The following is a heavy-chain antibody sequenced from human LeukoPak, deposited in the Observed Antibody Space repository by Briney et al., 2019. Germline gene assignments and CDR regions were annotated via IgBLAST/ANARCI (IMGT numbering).Heavy chain of an antibody. CDR1: GFTFSDYY. CDR2: IKQDGSEK. J-gene: IGHJ3*02. CDR3: ARERLDIAAGYDAFDI. D-gene: IGHD6-13*01. V-gene: IGHV3-7*03. Sequence: GGSLRLSCAASGFTFSDYYMSWVRQAPGKGLEWVANIKQDGSEKYYVDSVKGRFTISRDNAKNSLYLQMNSLRAEDTAVYYCARERLDIAAGYDAFDIWGQGTMVTVSS.